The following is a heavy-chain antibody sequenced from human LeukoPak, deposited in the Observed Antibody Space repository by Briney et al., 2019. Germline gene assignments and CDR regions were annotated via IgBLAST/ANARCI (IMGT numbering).Heavy chain of an antibody. D-gene: IGHD3-10*01. CDR1: GFTFSSYS. J-gene: IGHJ4*02. CDR3: ARNHYGSGGTIDY. V-gene: IGHV3-21*01. Sequence: GGSLRLSCAASGFTFSSYSKNWVRQAPGKGLEWVSSISSSSSYIYYADSVKGRFTISRDNAKNSLYLQMNSLRAEDTAVYYCARNHYGSGGTIDYWSQGTLVTVSS. CDR2: ISSSSSYI.